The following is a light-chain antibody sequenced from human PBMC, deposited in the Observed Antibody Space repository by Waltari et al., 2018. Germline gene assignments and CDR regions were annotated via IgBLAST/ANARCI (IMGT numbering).Light chain of an antibody. Sequence: QSVLTQPPSVSAAPGQKVTISCSGSRYNIGHNSVSWYQHFPGTAPKLLIYDSEKRPSGIRDRFSGSKSGTSATLDITGLQTGDEADYYCGSWDSSLSGHVFGTGTKVTVL. CDR2: DSE. CDR1: RYNIGHNS. CDR3: GSWDSSLSGHV. J-gene: IGLJ1*01. V-gene: IGLV1-51*01.